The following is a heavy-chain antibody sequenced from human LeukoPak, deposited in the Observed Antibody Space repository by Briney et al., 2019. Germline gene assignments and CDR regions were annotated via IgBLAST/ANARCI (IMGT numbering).Heavy chain of an antibody. J-gene: IGHJ3*02. CDR1: GGSISSYY. CDR2: IYNSGSS. D-gene: IGHD6-25*01. Sequence: PSETLSLTCTVSGGSISSYYWSWIRQPPGKGLECIGYIYNSGSSNYNPSLKSRVSISVDTSKNQFSLKLSSVTAADTAVYYCARSAIDAFDIWGQGTMVTVSS. CDR3: ARSAIDAFDI. V-gene: IGHV4-59*08.